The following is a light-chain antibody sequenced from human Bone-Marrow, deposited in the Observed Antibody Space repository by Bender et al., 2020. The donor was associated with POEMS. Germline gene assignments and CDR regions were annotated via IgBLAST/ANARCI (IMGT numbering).Light chain of an antibody. CDR3: QSWGSNTAV. J-gene: IGLJ2*01. V-gene: IGLV3-1*01. Sequence: SYELTQPPSVSVSPGQTATITCSGEKLGEEYSCWYQQKPGQSPVLVIYQDDRRPSGIPERFSGSNSGNTATLTISGTQAIDEADYYCQSWGSNTAVFGGGTKLTVL. CDR2: QDD. CDR1: KLGEEY.